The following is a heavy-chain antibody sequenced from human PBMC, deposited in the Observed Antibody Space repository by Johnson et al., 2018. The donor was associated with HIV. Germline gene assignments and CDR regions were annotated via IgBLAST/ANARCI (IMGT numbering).Heavy chain of an antibody. Sequence: VQLVESGGGVVQPGRSLRLSCAASGFTFSSYAMHWVRQAPGKGLEWVSAISGSGGSTYYADSVKGRFTISRDNSKNTLYLQMNSLRAEDTAVYYCARSEYSSSWSNAFDIWGQGTMVTVSS. CDR2: ISGSGGST. V-gene: IGHV3-23*04. CDR1: GFTFSSYA. CDR3: ARSEYSSSWSNAFDI. D-gene: IGHD6-13*01. J-gene: IGHJ3*02.